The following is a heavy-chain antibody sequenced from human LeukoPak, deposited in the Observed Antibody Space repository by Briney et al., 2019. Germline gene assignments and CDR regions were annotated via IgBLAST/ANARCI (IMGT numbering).Heavy chain of an antibody. CDR1: GGSISSSNW. V-gene: IGHV4-4*02. CDR3: ARDLKNYYGSGSTTSHWFDP. Sequence: PSGTLSLTCAVSGGSISSSNWWSWIRQPPGKGLEWIGSIYYSGSTYYNPSLKSRVTISVDTSKNQFSLKLSSVTAADTAVYYCARDLKNYYGSGSTTSHWFDPWGQGTLVTVSS. D-gene: IGHD3-10*01. J-gene: IGHJ5*02. CDR2: IYYSGST.